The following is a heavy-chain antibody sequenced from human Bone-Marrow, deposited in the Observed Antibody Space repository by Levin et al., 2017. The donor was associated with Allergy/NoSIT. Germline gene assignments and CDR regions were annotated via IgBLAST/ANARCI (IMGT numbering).Heavy chain of an antibody. CDR3: AHSLYYYGSGRFAFDI. J-gene: IGHJ3*02. Sequence: ESGPTLVKPTQTLTLTCTFSGFSLSTSGVGVGWIRQPPGKALEWLALIYWDDDKRYSPSLKSRLTITKDTSKNQVVLTMTNMDPVDTATYYCAHSLYYYGSGRFAFDIWGQGTMVTVSS. CDR1: GFSLSTSGVG. CDR2: IYWDDDK. V-gene: IGHV2-5*02. D-gene: IGHD3-10*01.